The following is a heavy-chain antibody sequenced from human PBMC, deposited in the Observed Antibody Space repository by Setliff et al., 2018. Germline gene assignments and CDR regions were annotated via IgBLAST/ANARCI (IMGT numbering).Heavy chain of an antibody. Sequence: GESLKISCATSGFGFSIYYMSWIRQAPGKGLEWVTNIKGDGSVKSYVDSVKGRFTISRDNAKNSLYLQMNSLRAEDTAVYYCARDGYSHAFDIWGLGTMVTVSS. CDR3: ARDGYSHAFDI. D-gene: IGHD2-21*01. V-gene: IGHV3-7*01. CDR2: IKGDGSVK. J-gene: IGHJ3*02. CDR1: GFGFSIYY.